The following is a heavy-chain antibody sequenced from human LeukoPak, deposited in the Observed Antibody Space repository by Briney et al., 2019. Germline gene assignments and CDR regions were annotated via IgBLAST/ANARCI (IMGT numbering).Heavy chain of an antibody. D-gene: IGHD3-9*01. V-gene: IGHV3-30*02. CDR1: GFTFSSYE. Sequence: GGSLRLSCAASGFTFSSYEMNWVRQAPGKGLEWVAFIRYDGSNKYYADSVKGRFTISRDNSKNTLYLQMNSLRAEDTAVYYCAEWFGWLSPFDYWGQGTLVTVSS. CDR3: AEWFGWLSPFDY. CDR2: IRYDGSNK. J-gene: IGHJ4*02.